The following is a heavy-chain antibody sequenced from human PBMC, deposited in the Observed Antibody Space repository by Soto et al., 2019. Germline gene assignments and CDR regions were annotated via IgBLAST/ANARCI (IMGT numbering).Heavy chain of an antibody. J-gene: IGHJ4*02. CDR1: GVSISSYF. CDR3: ARIGGYHGPLDY. CDR2: TYHKGST. Sequence: SETLSLTCTVSGVSISSYFWSWIRQPPGRGLEWIGYTYHKGSTNYSPSLKSRVAISLDTSENQFSLKVNSVTAADTAVYYCARIGGYHGPLDYWGQGTPVTVSS. D-gene: IGHD3-16*02. V-gene: IGHV4-59*01.